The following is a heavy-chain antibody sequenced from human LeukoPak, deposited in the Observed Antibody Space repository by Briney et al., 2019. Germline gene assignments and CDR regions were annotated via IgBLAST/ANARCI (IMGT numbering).Heavy chain of an antibody. J-gene: IGHJ4*02. Sequence: GRSLRLSCAASGFTFDDYTMHWVRQTPGKGLEWVSSISWNSGTIGYADSVKGRFTISRDNAKNSLYLQMNSLRAEDTAVYYCARDLSGEKIGYWGQGTLVTVSS. D-gene: IGHD3-3*01. CDR1: GFTFDDYT. V-gene: IGHV3-9*01. CDR2: ISWNSGTI. CDR3: ARDLSGEKIGY.